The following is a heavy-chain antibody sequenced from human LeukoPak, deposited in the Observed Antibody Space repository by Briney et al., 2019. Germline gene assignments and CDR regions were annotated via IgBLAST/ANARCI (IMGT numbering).Heavy chain of an antibody. V-gene: IGHV5-10-1*01. D-gene: IGHD2-15*01. J-gene: IGHJ4*02. CDR3: ARLPRDYCSGGSCYSKGDY. CDR1: GYSFTSYW. CDR2: IDPSDSYT. Sequence: GESLRISCKGSGYSFTSYWISWVRQMPGKGLEWMGRIDPSDSYTNYSPSFQGHVTISADKSISTAYLQWSSLKASDTAMYYCARLPRDYCSGGSCYSKGDYWGQGTLVTVPS.